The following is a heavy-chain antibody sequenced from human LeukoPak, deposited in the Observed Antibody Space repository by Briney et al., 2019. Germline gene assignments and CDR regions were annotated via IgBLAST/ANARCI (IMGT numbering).Heavy chain of an antibody. V-gene: IGHV4-38-2*02. Sequence: SETLSLTCTASGYSISSGYFWGWIRPPPGKGLEGVGNVFHSGSPYYNPSLKSRVTISVDTSKSQFSLKLSSVTAADTAVYYCARRDTSAAFDIWGQGTVVTVSS. D-gene: IGHD1-26*01. J-gene: IGHJ3*02. CDR1: GYSISSGYF. CDR2: VFHSGSP. CDR3: ARRDTSAAFDI.